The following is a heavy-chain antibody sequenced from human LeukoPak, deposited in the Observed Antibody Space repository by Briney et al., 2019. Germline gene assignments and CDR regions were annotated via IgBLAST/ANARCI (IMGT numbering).Heavy chain of an antibody. J-gene: IGHJ4*02. V-gene: IGHV3-23*01. D-gene: IGHD3-16*02. Sequence: PGGSLRLSCAASGLTVSSNYMSWVRQAPGKGLEWVSAISGSGGNTYYADSVKGRFTMSRDNSKNTLYLQMNSLRAEDTAVYFCAKTVSGSHSYQGGDYWGQGTLVTVST. CDR2: ISGSGGNT. CDR3: AKTVSGSHSYQGGDY. CDR1: GLTVSSNY.